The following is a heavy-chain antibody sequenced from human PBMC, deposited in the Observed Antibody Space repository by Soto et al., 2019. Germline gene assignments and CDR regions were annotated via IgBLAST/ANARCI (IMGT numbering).Heavy chain of an antibody. J-gene: IGHJ4*02. CDR1: GFSFVNYS. D-gene: IGHD6-19*01. CDR2: LSGSGTST. V-gene: IGHV3-23*01. Sequence: PGGSLRLSCAASGFSFVNYSINWVRQAPWKGLEWVSGLSGSGTSTYYADSVKGRFTISRDNSRDTLFLQMNSLTADYTDVYYCAKATTNGGWFNPFDSWGQGALLAVYS. CDR3: AKATTNGGWFNPFDS.